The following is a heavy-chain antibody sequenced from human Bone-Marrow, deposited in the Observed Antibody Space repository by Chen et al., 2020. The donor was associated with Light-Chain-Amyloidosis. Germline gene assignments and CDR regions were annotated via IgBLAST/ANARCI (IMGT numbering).Heavy chain of an antibody. CDR2: SSSRGTYI. J-gene: IGHJ4*02. D-gene: IGHD1-26*01. V-gene: IGHV3-21*02. CDR1: GFTFSSYD. Sequence: VQLVESGGGVVQPGGSLRLSCAASGFTFSSYDMHWVRQAPGRGLEWVSSSSSRGTYIYYADAVKGRFTTSRDNARNSLYLQMNSLRAEDTAIYYCARGAVGSTHFDHWGQGTQVTVSS. CDR3: ARGAVGSTHFDH.